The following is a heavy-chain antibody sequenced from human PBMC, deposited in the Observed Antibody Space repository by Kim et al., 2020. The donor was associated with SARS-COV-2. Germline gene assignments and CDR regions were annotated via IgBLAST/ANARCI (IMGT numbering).Heavy chain of an antibody. Sequence: ADSVKGRFTISRDNSKNSLYLQMNSLRAEDTAVYYCANPPFQNGSRYSDYWGQGTLVTVSS. CDR3: ANPPFQNGSRYSDY. V-gene: IGHV3-23*01. J-gene: IGHJ4*02. D-gene: IGHD6-13*01.